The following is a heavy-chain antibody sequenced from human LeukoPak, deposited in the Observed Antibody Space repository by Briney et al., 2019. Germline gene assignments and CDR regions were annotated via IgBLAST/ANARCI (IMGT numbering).Heavy chain of an antibody. CDR3: ARGDYDSSGYPVDY. Sequence: GGSLRLSCAASGFTFSSYSMNWVRQAPGKGLEWVSYISSSSSTIYYADSVKGRFTISRDNAKNSLYQQMNSLRDEDTAVYYCARGDYDSSGYPVDYWGQGTLVTVSS. CDR2: ISSSSSTI. D-gene: IGHD3-22*01. V-gene: IGHV3-48*02. CDR1: GFTFSSYS. J-gene: IGHJ4*02.